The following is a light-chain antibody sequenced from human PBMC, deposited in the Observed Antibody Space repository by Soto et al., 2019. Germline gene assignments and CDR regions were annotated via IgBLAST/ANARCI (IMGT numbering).Light chain of an antibody. CDR2: DAS. CDR1: QSVSRY. J-gene: IGKJ1*01. V-gene: IGKV3-11*01. Sequence: EIVLIQSPATLSLSPGERATLSCRASQSVSRYLAWYQHKPGQAPRLLIYDASKRATGIPARFSVSGSGTDFTLTISSLEPEDFAVYYCQQRSNWPPTGTFGQGTRVEIK. CDR3: QQRSNWPPTGT.